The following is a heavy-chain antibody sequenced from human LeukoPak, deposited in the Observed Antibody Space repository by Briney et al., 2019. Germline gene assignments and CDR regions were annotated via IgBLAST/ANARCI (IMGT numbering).Heavy chain of an antibody. D-gene: IGHD5-24*01. V-gene: IGHV4-34*01. Sequence: SETLSLTCAVYGGSFSGYYWSWIRQPPGKGLEWIGEINHSGSTNYNPSLKSRVTISVDTSKNQFSLKLSSVTAADTAVYYCARGRGRWLQFTPRWFDPWGQGTLVTVSS. CDR3: ARGRGRWLQFTPRWFDP. CDR1: GGSFSGYY. J-gene: IGHJ5*02. CDR2: INHSGST.